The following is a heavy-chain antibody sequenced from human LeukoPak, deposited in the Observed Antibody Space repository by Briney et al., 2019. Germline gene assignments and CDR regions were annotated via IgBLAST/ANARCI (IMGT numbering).Heavy chain of an antibody. CDR3: ARVTAYDGSGYYKYYFDY. Sequence: PSETLSLTCTVSGGSISSSSYYWGGIRQPPGKGLEWIGSIYYSGSTYYNPSLKTRITISVDTSKNQFSLKLSSVTAADTAVYYCARVTAYDGSGYYKYYFDYWGQGTLVTVSS. V-gene: IGHV4-39*01. J-gene: IGHJ4*02. CDR2: IYYSGST. CDR1: GGSISSSSYY. D-gene: IGHD3-22*01.